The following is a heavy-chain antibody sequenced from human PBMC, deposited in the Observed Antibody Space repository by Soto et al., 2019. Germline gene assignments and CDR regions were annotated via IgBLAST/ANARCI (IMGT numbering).Heavy chain of an antibody. CDR1: GDSVSSNSSA. V-gene: IGHV6-1*01. D-gene: IGHD3-3*01. CDR3: AREGYDFWSGYPPYYYYGMDV. CDR2: TYYRSKWYN. J-gene: IGHJ6*02. Sequence: PSQTLSLPCAISGDSVSSNSSACNFIRQSPSRGLELLGRTYYRSKWYNDYAVSVKSRITINPDTSKNQFSLQLNSVTPEDTAVYYCAREGYDFWSGYPPYYYYGMDVWGQGTTVTVSS.